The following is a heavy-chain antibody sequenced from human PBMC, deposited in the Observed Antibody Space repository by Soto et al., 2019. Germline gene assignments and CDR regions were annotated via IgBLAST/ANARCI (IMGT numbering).Heavy chain of an antibody. V-gene: IGHV4-31*03. CDR3: AASCVACGGFNYYGMDV. Sequence: SETLSLTCTVSGGYISSGGYYWSWIRQHPGKGMEWIGYIYYSGSTYYNPSLKSRVTISVDTSKNQFSLKLSSVTAADTAVYYCAASCVACGGFNYYGMDVWGQGTTVTVS. CDR2: IYYSGST. CDR1: GGYISSGGYY. D-gene: IGHD5-12*01. J-gene: IGHJ6*02.